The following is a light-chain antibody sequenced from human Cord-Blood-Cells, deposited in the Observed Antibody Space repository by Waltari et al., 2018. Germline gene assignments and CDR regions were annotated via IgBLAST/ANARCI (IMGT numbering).Light chain of an antibody. Sequence: QSALTQPASVSGSPGQSITISCTGTSSDVGGYNYVSRNQQHPGKAPKLMIYDVSNRPSGVSNRFSGSKSGNTASLTISGLQAEDEADYYCSSYTSSSTWVFGGGTKLTVL. CDR1: SSDVGGYNY. V-gene: IGLV2-14*03. CDR2: DVS. CDR3: SSYTSSSTWV. J-gene: IGLJ3*02.